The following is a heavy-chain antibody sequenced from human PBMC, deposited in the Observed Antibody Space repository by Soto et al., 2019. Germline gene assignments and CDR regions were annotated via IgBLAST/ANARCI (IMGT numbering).Heavy chain of an antibody. D-gene: IGHD6-19*01. CDR1: GFTFSSYA. CDR3: ARDRQWLAPIDY. CDR2: ISYDGSNK. V-gene: IGHV3-30-3*01. J-gene: IGHJ4*02. Sequence: QVQLVESGGGVVQPGRSLRLSCAASGFTFSSYAMHWVRQAPGKGLEWVAVISYDGSNKYYADSVKGRFTISRDNSKNTLYLQMNSLRAEDTAVYYCARDRQWLAPIDYWGQGTLFTVSS.